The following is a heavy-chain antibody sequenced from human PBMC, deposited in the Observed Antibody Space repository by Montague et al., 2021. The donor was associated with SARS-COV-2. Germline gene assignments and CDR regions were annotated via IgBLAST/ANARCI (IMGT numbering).Heavy chain of an antibody. CDR2: MYSSGTI. Sequence: SLRLSCAASGFIVSANYMTWVRQAPGKGLEWVSVMYSSGTIYYADSVRGRFAISRDNSKNTLYLQMNCLRADDTAVYYCAGKVLVGTGNYGMDVWGQGTTVTVSS. V-gene: IGHV3-53*01. CDR1: GFIVSANY. CDR3: AGKVLVGTGNYGMDV. D-gene: IGHD1-1*01. J-gene: IGHJ6*02.